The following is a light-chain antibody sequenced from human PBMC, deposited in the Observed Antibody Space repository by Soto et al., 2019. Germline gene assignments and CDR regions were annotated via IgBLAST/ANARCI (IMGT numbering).Light chain of an antibody. CDR3: SSYTTATTRV. CDR2: DVS. J-gene: IGLJ3*02. V-gene: IGLV2-14*01. CDR1: SSDVGAYNY. Sequence: QSALTQPASVSGSPGQSITISCTGTSSDVGAYNYVSWYQQHPGKAPKLMIFDVSNRPSGVSNRFSGSKSGNTASLTISGLQAEDEADYYCSSYTTATTRVFGGGTKVTAL.